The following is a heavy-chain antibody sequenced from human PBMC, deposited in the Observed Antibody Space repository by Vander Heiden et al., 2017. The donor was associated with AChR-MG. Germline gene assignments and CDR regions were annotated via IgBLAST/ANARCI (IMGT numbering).Heavy chain of an antibody. D-gene: IGHD2-2*01. CDR1: GGTFSSYT. V-gene: IGHV1-69*02. CDR2: IIPILGIA. Sequence: QVQLVQSGAEVKKPGSSVKVSCKASGGTFSSYTISCVRQAPGQGLEWLGRIIPILGIANYAQKFQGRVTITADKSTSTAYMELSSLRSEDTAVYYCARNPHCSSTSCYNWFDPWGQGTLVTVSS. J-gene: IGHJ5*02. CDR3: ARNPHCSSTSCYNWFDP.